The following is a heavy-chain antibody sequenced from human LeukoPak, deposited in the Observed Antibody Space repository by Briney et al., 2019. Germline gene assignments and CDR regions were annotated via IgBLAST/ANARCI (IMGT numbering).Heavy chain of an antibody. D-gene: IGHD1-26*01. CDR1: GGSISSSSYY. J-gene: IGHJ3*02. CDR3: ARADYYEGSAFDI. CDR2: IYYSGST. V-gene: IGHV4-39*07. Sequence: SETLSLTCTVSGGSISSSSYYWGWIRQPPGKGLEWIGSIYYSGSTYYNLSLKSRVTISVDTSKNQFSLKLSSVTAADTAVYYCARADYYEGSAFDIWGQGTMVTVSS.